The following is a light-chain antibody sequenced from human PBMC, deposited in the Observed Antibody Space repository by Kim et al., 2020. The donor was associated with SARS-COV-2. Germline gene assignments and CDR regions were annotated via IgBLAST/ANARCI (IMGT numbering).Light chain of an antibody. CDR2: DAS. V-gene: IGKV1-5*01. Sequence: DIQMTQSPSTLSASVGDRVMITCRASQSISNWLAWYQQKPGKAPKLLMSDASNLQSGVPSRFSGSRSGTEFTLTINSLQPDDFATYYCQQYDSYLFTFGPGTKVDIK. CDR3: QQYDSYLFT. CDR1: QSISNW. J-gene: IGKJ3*01.